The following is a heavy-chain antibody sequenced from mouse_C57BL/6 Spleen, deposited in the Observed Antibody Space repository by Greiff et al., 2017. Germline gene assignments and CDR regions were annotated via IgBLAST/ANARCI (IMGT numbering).Heavy chain of an antibody. CDR3: TRSSANWDRYAMDY. J-gene: IGHJ4*01. D-gene: IGHD4-1*01. Sequence: VHVKQSGTVLARPGASVKMSCKTSGYTFTSYWMHWVKQRPGQGLEWIGAIYPGNSDTSYNQKFKGKAKLTAVTSASTAYMELSSLTNEDSAVYYCTRSSANWDRYAMDYWGQGTSVTVSS. V-gene: IGHV1-5*01. CDR2: IYPGNSDT. CDR1: GYTFTSYW.